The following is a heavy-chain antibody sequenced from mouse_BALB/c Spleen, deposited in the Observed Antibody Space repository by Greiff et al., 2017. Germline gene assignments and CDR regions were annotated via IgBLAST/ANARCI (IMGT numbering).Heavy chain of an antibody. V-gene: IGHV5-4*02. CDR1: GFTFSDYY. Sequence: EVKLVESGGGLVKPGGSLKLSCAASGFTFSDYYMYWVRQTPEKRLEWVATISDGGSYTYYPDSVKGRFTISRDNAKNNLYLQMSSLKSEDTAMYYCARAPYGKIYWYFDVWGAGTTVTVSS. J-gene: IGHJ1*01. D-gene: IGHD2-1*01. CDR2: ISDGGSYT. CDR3: ARAPYGKIYWYFDV.